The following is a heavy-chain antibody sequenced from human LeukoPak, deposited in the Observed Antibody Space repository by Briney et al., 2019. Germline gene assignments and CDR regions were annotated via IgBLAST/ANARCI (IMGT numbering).Heavy chain of an antibody. CDR2: INAGNSNT. CDR3: ARGYGAFDI. V-gene: IGHV1-3*01. J-gene: IGHJ3*02. Sequence: ASVKVSCKTSGYTFTSFAMHWVRQAPGQRLEWMGWINAGNSNTKYSENFLGRVTLTRDTSASTAYMELSSLTSEDTAVYYCARGYGAFDIWGQGTMVTVSS. CDR1: GYTFTSFA. D-gene: IGHD1-1*01.